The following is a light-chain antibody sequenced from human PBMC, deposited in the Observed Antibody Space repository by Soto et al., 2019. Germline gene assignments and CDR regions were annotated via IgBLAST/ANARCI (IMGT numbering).Light chain of an antibody. CDR2: KAS. Sequence: ATVGDKVTMTFRTTHSISTWLAQYQQKPAKAPKLQIYKASSVESGVPSRFSGSGSGTEFTLTISSLYLDHYATYYCKQCIKRSSLGQVPKVAI. J-gene: IGKJ1*01. V-gene: IGKV1-5*03. CDR3: KQCIKRSS. CDR1: HSISTW.